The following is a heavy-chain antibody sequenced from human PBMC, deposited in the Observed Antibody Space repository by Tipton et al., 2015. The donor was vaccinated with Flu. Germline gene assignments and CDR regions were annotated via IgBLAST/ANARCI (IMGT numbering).Heavy chain of an antibody. CDR2: IYSSGST. D-gene: IGHD1-26*01. J-gene: IGHJ4*02. Sequence: TLSLTCTVSGGSISNYYWSWIRQPAGKGLEWIGRIYSSGSTNYNPSLKSRVTMSVDTSRNQFSLRLTSVTAADTAVYYCVRCMSGSYCHCFDFWGQGTLVTVSS. CDR3: VRCMSGSYCHCFDF. CDR1: GGSISNYY. V-gene: IGHV4-4*07.